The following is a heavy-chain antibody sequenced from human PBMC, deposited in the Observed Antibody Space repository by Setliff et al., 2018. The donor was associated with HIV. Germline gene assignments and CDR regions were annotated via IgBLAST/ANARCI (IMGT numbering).Heavy chain of an antibody. J-gene: IGHJ4*02. V-gene: IGHV1-69*10. CDR1: GGTFSSYA. D-gene: IGHD3-10*01. Sequence: VASVKVSCKASGGTFSSYAINWVRQAPGHGLEWMGGVIPTRGITNYAQKFQGRVTITADKSTSTAYMELSSLRSEDTAVYYCASDYYGSGSEYFDYWGQGTLVTVSS. CDR3: ASDYYGSGSEYFDY. CDR2: VIPTRGIT.